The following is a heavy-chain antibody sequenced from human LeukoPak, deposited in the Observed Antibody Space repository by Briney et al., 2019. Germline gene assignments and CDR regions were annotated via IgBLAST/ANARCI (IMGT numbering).Heavy chain of an antibody. Sequence: SVKVSCKASGGTFSSYAISWVRQAPGQGLEWMGRIIPILGIANYAQKFQGRVTITADKSTSTAYMELSSLRSEDTAVYYCARDFDSSSWHAFDYWGQGTLVTVSS. J-gene: IGHJ4*02. V-gene: IGHV1-69*04. CDR3: ARDFDSSSWHAFDY. CDR2: IIPILGIA. CDR1: GGTFSSYA. D-gene: IGHD6-13*01.